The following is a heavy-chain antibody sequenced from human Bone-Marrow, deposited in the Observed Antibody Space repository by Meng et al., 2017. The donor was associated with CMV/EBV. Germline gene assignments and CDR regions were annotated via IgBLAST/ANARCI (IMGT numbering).Heavy chain of an antibody. D-gene: IGHD6-6*01. Sequence: GGSLRLSCAASGFNFSSDWMHWVRQAPGKGLVWVSLINSDGSSTTYADSVKGRFTISRDNAKNTLYLQMNSLRAEDTAVYYCAREDGIAARLSYYYGMDVWGQATTATFSS. CDR1: GFNFSSDW. CDR2: INSDGSST. J-gene: IGHJ6*02. CDR3: AREDGIAARLSYYYGMDV. V-gene: IGHV3-74*01.